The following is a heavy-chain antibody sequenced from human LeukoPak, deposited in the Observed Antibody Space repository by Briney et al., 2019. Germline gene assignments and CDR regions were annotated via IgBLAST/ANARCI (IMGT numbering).Heavy chain of an antibody. CDR3: ARDWNSGSYYSAFDI. V-gene: IGHV3-48*03. CDR2: VSSSGSTI. J-gene: IGHJ3*02. CDR1: GFTFSSYE. Sequence: PGGSLRLSCAASGFTFSSYEMNWVRQAPGKGLEWVSYVSSSGSTIYYADSVKGRFTISRDNAKNSLYLQMNSLRAEDTAVYYCARDWNSGSYYSAFDIWGQGTMVTVSS. D-gene: IGHD1-26*01.